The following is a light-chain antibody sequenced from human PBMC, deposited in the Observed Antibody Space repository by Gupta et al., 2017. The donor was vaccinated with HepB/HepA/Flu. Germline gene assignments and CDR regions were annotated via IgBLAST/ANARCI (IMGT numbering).Light chain of an antibody. CDR1: SSNIGAGYD. J-gene: IGLJ3*02. Sequence: QSVLTQPPSVSGAPGQRVTISCTGRSSNIGAGYDVHWYQQLPGTAPKLLIYGNSNRPSGVPDRFSGSKSGTSASLAITGLQAEDEADYYCQSYDSSLSPWVFGGGTKLTVL. CDR2: GNS. CDR3: QSYDSSLSPWV. V-gene: IGLV1-40*01.